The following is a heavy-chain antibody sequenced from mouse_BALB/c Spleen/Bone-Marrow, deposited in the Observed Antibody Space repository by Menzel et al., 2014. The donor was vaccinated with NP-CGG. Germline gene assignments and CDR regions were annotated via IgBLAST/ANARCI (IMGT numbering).Heavy chain of an antibody. CDR3: XREWTARAVYY. Sequence: VQLQESGAELVRPGTSVKVSCKXSGYAFTNYLIEWVKQRPGQGLEWIGVINPGSGGANYNEKFKGKATLTADKSSSTAYMQLSSLTSDDXAXXFXXREWTARAVYYWGQGTXXTVSS. J-gene: IGHJ2*01. CDR2: INPGSGGA. CDR1: GYAFTNYL. D-gene: IGHD3-2*01. V-gene: IGHV1-54*01.